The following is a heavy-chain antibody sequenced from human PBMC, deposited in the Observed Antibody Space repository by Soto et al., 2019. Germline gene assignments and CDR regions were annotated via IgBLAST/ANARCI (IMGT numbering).Heavy chain of an antibody. CDR3: ARVGAAIDY. D-gene: IGHD2-15*01. J-gene: IGHJ4*02. V-gene: IGHV4-4*07. CDR2: IYTSGST. Sequence: PSDTLSLTCAFSGYSISSGYYWGWIRQPAGKGLEWIGRIYTSGSTNYNPSLKSRVTMSVDTSKNQFSLKLSSVTAADTAVYYCARVGAAIDYWGQGTLVTVSS. CDR1: GYSISSGYY.